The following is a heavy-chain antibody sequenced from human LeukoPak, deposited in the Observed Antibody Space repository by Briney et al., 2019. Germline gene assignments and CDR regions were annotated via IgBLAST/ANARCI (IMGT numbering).Heavy chain of an antibody. CDR1: GFTFSDYW. CDR3: ARNDPGGSYIDY. J-gene: IGHJ4*02. Sequence: GGSLRLSCTASGFTFSDYWMTWVRQAPGKGPEWVANIKQDGSQRYYVDSVRGRFTISRDNAKNSLFLQMNSLRAEDTAVYYCARNDPGGSYIDYWGQGTLVTVSS. CDR2: IKQDGSQR. D-gene: IGHD1-26*01. V-gene: IGHV3-7*01.